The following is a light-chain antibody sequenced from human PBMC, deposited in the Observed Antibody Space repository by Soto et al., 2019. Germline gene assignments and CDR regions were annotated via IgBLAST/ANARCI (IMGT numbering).Light chain of an antibody. V-gene: IGLV2-14*03. CDR2: DVS. CDR1: SSDVGGYNY. CDR3: YSYTSSSTYV. J-gene: IGLJ1*01. Sequence: HSVLTQPASVSGSPGQSITISCTGTSSDVGGYNYVSWYQQHPAKAPKVMIYDVSNRPSGVSNRFSGSKSGNTASLTISGLQAEDEADYYCYSYTSSSTYVFGTGTKVNVL.